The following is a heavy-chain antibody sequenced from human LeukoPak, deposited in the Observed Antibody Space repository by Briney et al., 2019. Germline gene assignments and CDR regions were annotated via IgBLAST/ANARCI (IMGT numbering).Heavy chain of an antibody. J-gene: IGHJ6*02. D-gene: IGHD3-10*01. CDR3: ASMVRGYYYYGMDV. CDR1: GGTFSSYA. CDR2: IIPIFGIA. Sequence: SVKVSCKASGGTFSSYAISWVRQAPGQGLEWMGRIIPIFGIANYAQKFQGRVTITADKSTSTAYMELSGLRSEDTAVYYCASMVRGYYYYGMDVWGQGTTVTVSS. V-gene: IGHV1-69*04.